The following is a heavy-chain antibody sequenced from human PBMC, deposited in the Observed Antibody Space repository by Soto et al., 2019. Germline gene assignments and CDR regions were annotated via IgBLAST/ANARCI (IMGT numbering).Heavy chain of an antibody. J-gene: IGHJ4*02. V-gene: IGHV4-39*01. D-gene: IGHD3-3*02. CDR1: GGSIDSSDFY. CDR2: TYYRRNT. CDR3: GRNWHLAPLGG. Sequence: QLQLQESGPGLVKPSETLSLTCSVSGGSIDSSDFYWVWIRQPPGEGLEWIGSTYYRRNTYYNSSPRSWGTLIGEHAKDPVSLRLRPWDGAEPGVYLWGRNWHLAPLGGWGQGTLVTVSS.